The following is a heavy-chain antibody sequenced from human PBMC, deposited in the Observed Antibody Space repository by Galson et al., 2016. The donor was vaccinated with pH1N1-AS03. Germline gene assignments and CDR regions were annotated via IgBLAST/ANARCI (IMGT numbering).Heavy chain of an antibody. Sequence: TLSLTCSVSGGSITTDYWNWIRQPPGKGLEWIGYVSHDGNTNYSPSLYSRVTMSVDTSKNQFSLKLNSVSAADTAVYYCARMRVVAASDTSGYYYFDFWGQGALVTVSS. J-gene: IGHJ4*02. CDR1: GGSITTDY. V-gene: IGHV4-59*08. CDR2: VSHDGNT. D-gene: IGHD5-12*01. CDR3: ARMRVVAASDTSGYYYFDF.